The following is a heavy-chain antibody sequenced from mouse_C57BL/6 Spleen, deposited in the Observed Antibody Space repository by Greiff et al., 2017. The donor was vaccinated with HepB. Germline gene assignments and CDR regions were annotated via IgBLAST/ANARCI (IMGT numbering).Heavy chain of an antibody. CDR1: GYTFTDYY. V-gene: IGHV1-75*01. J-gene: IGHJ3*01. CDR3: ARKAYGNQAWFAY. D-gene: IGHD2-1*01. CDR2: IFPGSGST. Sequence: VQLQQSGPELVKPGASVKISCKASGYTFTDYYINWVKQRPGQGLEWIGWIFPGSGSTYYNEKFKGKATLTVDKSSSTAYMLLSSLTSEDSAVYFCARKAYGNQAWFAYWGQGTLVTVSA.